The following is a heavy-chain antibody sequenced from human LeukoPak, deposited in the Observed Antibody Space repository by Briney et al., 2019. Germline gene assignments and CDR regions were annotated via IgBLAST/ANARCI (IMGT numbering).Heavy chain of an antibody. J-gene: IGHJ4*02. D-gene: IGHD6-19*01. CDR1: GYTLTELS. V-gene: IGHV1-24*01. Sequence: ASVKVSCKVSGYTLTELSMHWVRQAPGKGLEWMGGFDPEDGETIYAQKFQGRVTMTEDTSTDTAYMELSSLRSEDTAVYYCATMTAVAGSAFAYYFDYWGQGTLVTVSS. CDR2: FDPEDGET. CDR3: ATMTAVAGSAFAYYFDY.